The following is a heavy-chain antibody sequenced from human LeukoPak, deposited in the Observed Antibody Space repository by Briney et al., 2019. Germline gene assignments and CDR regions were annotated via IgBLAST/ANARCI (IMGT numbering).Heavy chain of an antibody. CDR3: ARDRFAFGGVHWAFDI. CDR2: IYYSGGT. D-gene: IGHD3-16*01. CDR1: GGSISSYY. Sequence: SETLSLTCTGSGGSISSYYWSWIRQPPGKGLEWIGYIYYSGGTNYNPSLKSRVTISVDTSKNQFSLKLSSVTAADTAVYYCARDRFAFGGVHWAFDIWGQGTMVTVSS. J-gene: IGHJ3*02. V-gene: IGHV4-59*01.